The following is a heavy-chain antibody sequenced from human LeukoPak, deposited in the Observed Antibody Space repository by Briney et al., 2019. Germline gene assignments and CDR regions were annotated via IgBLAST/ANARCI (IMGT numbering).Heavy chain of an antibody. CDR2: IYSGGST. CDR3: ARGDGNDAFDI. J-gene: IGHJ3*02. Sequence: GGSLRLSCAASGFTVSSNYMSWVRQAPGKGLEWVSVIYSGGSTYYADSVKGRFTISRDNSKNTLCLQMNSLRAEDTAVYYCARGDGNDAFDIWGQGTMVTVSS. V-gene: IGHV3-53*01. D-gene: IGHD2-21*02. CDR1: GFTVSSNY.